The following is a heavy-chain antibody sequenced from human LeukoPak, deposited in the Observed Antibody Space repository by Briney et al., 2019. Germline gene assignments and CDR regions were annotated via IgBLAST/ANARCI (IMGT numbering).Heavy chain of an antibody. CDR3: ARSPGYSNSSGWLDP. CDR2: INHSGNT. Sequence: PSETLSLTCAVYGGSFSGYYWSWIRQPPGKGLEWIGEINHSGNTNYNPSLKSRVTISVDTSKNQFSLKLSSVTAADTAVYYCARSPGYSNSSGWLDPWGQGTLVTVSS. D-gene: IGHD6-13*01. CDR1: GGSFSGYY. V-gene: IGHV4-34*01. J-gene: IGHJ5*02.